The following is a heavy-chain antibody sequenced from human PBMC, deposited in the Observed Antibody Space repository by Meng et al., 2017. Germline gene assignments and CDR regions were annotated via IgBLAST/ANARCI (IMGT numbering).Heavy chain of an antibody. CDR2: IYYSGST. CDR1: GGSISSYY. CDR3: ARETDDMVRGVRPLYYFDY. Sequence: SETLSLTCTVSGGSISSYYWSWIRQPPGKGLEWIGYIYYSGSTNYNPSLKSRVTISVDTSKNQFSLKLSSVTAADTAVYYCARETDDMVRGVRPLYYFDYWGQGTLVTVSS. D-gene: IGHD3-10*01. V-gene: IGHV4-59*01. J-gene: IGHJ4*02.